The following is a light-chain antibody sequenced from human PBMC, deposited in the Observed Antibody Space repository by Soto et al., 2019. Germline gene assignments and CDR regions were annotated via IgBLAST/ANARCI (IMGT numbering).Light chain of an antibody. CDR2: DAS. CDR1: QRISSF. J-gene: IGKJ2*01. CDR3: QQRSTRPYT. Sequence: EIVLTQSPATLSLSPGERATLSCRASQRISSFLAWYQQKPGQAPRLLIYDASSRATGIAARFSGSGSETDFTLTINSVAPEDFAVYYCQQRSTRPYTFGQGTKLEMK. V-gene: IGKV3-11*01.